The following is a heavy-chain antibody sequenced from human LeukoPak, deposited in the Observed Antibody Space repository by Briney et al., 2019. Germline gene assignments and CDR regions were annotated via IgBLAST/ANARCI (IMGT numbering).Heavy chain of an antibody. CDR3: ARDLRGGKDIVVVVAATFSWFDP. Sequence: ASVKVSCKASGYTFTSYYMHWVRQAPGQGLEWMGIISPSGGSTSYAQKFQGRVTMTRDTSTSTVYMELSSLRSEDTAVYYCARDLRGGKDIVVVVAATFSWFDPWGQGTLVTVSS. J-gene: IGHJ5*02. CDR1: GYTFTSYY. D-gene: IGHD2-15*01. V-gene: IGHV1-46*01. CDR2: ISPSGGST.